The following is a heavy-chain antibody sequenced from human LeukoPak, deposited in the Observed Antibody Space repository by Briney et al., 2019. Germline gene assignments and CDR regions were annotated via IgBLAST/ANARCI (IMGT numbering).Heavy chain of an antibody. CDR2: IYYGGST. D-gene: IGHD3-22*01. V-gene: IGHV4-59*01. J-gene: IGHJ4*02. CDR1: GGSISSYY. Sequence: PSETLSLTCTVSGGSISSYYWSWIRQPPGKGLEWIGYIYYGGSTHYNTSLKSRVTISVDTSKNPFCLKICSVTAADTAVYYCARDLGYYYDSSGYYSNWGQGTLVTVSS. CDR3: ARDLGYYYDSSGYYSN.